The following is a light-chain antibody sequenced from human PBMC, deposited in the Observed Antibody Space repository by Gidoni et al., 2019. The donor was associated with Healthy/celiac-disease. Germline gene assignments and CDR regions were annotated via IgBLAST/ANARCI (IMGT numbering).Light chain of an antibody. J-gene: IGKJ4*01. CDR3: QQYGSSPLT. Sequence: EIVLTRSPATLSLSPGERATLSCGVSQSVSSSYLAWYQQKPGLAPRLLIYDASSRATGIPDRFSGSGSGTDFTLTISRLEPEDFAVYYCQQYGSSPLTFGGGTKVEIK. V-gene: IGKV3D-20*01. CDR2: DAS. CDR1: QSVSSSY.